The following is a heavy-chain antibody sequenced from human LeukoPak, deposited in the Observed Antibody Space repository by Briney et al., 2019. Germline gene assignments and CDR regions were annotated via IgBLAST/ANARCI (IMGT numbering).Heavy chain of an antibody. CDR1: GGSISSYY. Sequence: SETLSLTCTVSGGSISSYYWSWIRQPPGKGLEWIGYIYYSGSTNYNPSLKSRVTISVDTSKNQFSLKLSSVTAADTAVYYSARGGRGVGYNLWGQGTLVTVSS. CDR2: IYYSGST. D-gene: IGHD5-24*01. V-gene: IGHV4-59*01. CDR3: ARGGRGVGYNL. J-gene: IGHJ4*02.